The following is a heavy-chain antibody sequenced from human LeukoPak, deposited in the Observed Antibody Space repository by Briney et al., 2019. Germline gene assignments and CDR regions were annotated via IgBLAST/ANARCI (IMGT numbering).Heavy chain of an antibody. J-gene: IGHJ3*02. CDR3: AREMGGYDYVRGSHHDACDI. Sequence: PGGSLRLSCEASGFTFSRYSMNWVRQAQGKGLEWVSSISSSPSYRYYADSMKGRFTISRDNAKNSLYLQMNSLRAEDTAVYYCAREMGGYDYVRGSHHDACDIWGQGTMVTVSS. CDR1: GFTFSRYS. CDR2: ISSSPSYR. D-gene: IGHD3-16*01. V-gene: IGHV3-21*01.